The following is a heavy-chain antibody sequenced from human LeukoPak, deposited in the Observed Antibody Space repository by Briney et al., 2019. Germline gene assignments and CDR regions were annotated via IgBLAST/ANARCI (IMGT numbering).Heavy chain of an antibody. CDR2: ISGSGATT. J-gene: IGHJ4*02. CDR3: ARALTMVRGVPDY. Sequence: GGSLRLSCAASGFTFSSYAMSWVRQAPGKGLEWVSAISGSGATTYYADSVKGRFPISRDNSKNTLYLQMNSLRAEDTAVYYCARALTMVRGVPDYWGQGTLVTVSS. CDR1: GFTFSSYA. V-gene: IGHV3-23*01. D-gene: IGHD3-10*01.